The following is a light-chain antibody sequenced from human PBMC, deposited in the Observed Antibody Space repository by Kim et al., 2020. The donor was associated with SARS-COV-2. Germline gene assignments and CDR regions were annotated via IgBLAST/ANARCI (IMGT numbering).Light chain of an antibody. Sequence: IVMTQSPATLSVSPGERVTLSCRASPSVSNNLAWYQQKPGQAPRLLIYDTSTRATGIPARFSGSGSGTEFTLTISSLQSEDFAVYYCQQYSDWWTFGQGTKVDIK. CDR2: DTS. CDR1: PSVSNN. CDR3: QQYSDWWT. V-gene: IGKV3-15*01. J-gene: IGKJ1*01.